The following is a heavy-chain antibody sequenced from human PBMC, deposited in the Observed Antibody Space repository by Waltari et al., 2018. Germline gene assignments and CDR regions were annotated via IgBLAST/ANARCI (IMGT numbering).Heavy chain of an antibody. J-gene: IGHJ6*02. CDR2: IYHSGST. Sequence: QVQLQESGPGLVKPSETLSLTCAVSGYSISSGYYWGWIRQPPGQGLEWIGSIYHSGSTYYNPALKSRVTISVDTSKNQVSLKLSSVTAADTAVYYCARDPSYYDFWSGYSYYYYGMDVWGQGTTVTVSS. V-gene: IGHV4-38-2*02. CDR3: ARDPSYYDFWSGYSYYYYGMDV. D-gene: IGHD3-3*01. CDR1: GYSISSGYY.